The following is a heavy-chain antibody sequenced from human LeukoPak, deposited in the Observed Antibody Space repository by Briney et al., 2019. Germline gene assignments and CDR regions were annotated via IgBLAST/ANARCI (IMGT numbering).Heavy chain of an antibody. CDR3: ARVPQGTVAVDY. V-gene: IGHV4-59*01. Sequence: PSETLSLTCTVSGGSISSFYWSWIRQPPGKGLEWIGYIYYSGSTNYNPSLKSRVTISVDTSKNQFSLKLSSVTAADTAVYYCARVPQGTVAVDYWGQGTLVTVSS. CDR1: GGSISSFY. J-gene: IGHJ4*02. D-gene: IGHD6-19*01. CDR2: IYYSGST.